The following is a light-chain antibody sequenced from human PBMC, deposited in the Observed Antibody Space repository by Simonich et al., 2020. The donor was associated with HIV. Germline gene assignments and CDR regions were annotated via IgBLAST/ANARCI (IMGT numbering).Light chain of an antibody. V-gene: IGKV1-13*02. CDR3: QQFNSYPYT. J-gene: IGKJ2*01. CDR2: DAS. Sequence: AIQLTQSPSSLSASVGDRVTIPCRASQGIQNGLIWYQQKPGKAPKVLIFDASSLEIGVPARFSGSGSGTDFTLTISSLQPEDFATYYCQQFNSYPYTFGQGTKLEIK. CDR1: QGIQNG.